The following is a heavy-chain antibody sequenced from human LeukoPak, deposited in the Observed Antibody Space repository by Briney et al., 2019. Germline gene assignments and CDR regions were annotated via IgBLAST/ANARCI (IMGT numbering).Heavy chain of an antibody. V-gene: IGHV4-61*05. Sequence: SETLSLTCTVSGGSISSSSYYWGWIRQPPGKGLEWIGYIYYSGSTNYNPSLKSRVTISVDTSKNQFSLKLSSVTAADTAVYYCARHYYDSSGGNWFDPWGQGTLVTVSS. J-gene: IGHJ5*02. D-gene: IGHD3-22*01. CDR2: IYYSGST. CDR3: ARHYYDSSGGNWFDP. CDR1: GGSISSSSYY.